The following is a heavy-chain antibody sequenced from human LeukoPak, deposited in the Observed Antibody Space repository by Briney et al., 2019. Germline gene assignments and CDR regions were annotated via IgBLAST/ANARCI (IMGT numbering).Heavy chain of an antibody. J-gene: IGHJ4*02. CDR1: GGSFSGYY. CDR2: INHSGST. D-gene: IGHD3-10*01. CDR3: ARRIYGSGSYYDY. V-gene: IGHV4-34*01. Sequence: PSETLSLTCAVYGGSFSGYYWSWIRQPPGKGLEWIGEINHSGSTNYNPSLKSRVTISVDTSKNQFSLKLSSVTAPDTAVYYCARRIYGSGSYYDYWGQGTLVSVSS.